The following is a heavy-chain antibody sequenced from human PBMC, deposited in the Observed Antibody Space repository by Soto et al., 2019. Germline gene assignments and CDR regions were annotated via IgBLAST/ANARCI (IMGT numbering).Heavy chain of an antibody. J-gene: IGHJ4*02. CDR3: ARLIHCLTTACYLAY. D-gene: IGHD2-2*01. CDR2: IYYSGKT. V-gene: IGHV4-39*01. Sequence: PSETLSLTCTVSGGSISSSSYYWGWIRQPPGKGLEWIGSIYYSGKTYYNPSLKSRVTISVDTSKNQFSLKLSSVTAADTTVYYCARLIHCLTTACYLAYWGQGTLVTVSS. CDR1: GGSISSSSYY.